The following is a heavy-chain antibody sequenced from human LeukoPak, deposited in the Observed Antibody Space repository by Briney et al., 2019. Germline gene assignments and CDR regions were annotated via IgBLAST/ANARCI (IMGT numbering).Heavy chain of an antibody. J-gene: IGHJ5*02. CDR1: GGSISSYY. CDR2: IYYSGST. CDR3: ARDAGMVRGVIKPWFDP. Sequence: SETLSLTCTVSGGSISSYYWSWIRQPPGKGLEWIGYIYYSGSTNYNPSLKSRVTISVDTSKNQFSLKLSSVTAADTAVYYCARDAGMVRGVIKPWFDPWGQGTLVTVSS. D-gene: IGHD3-10*01. V-gene: IGHV4-59*01.